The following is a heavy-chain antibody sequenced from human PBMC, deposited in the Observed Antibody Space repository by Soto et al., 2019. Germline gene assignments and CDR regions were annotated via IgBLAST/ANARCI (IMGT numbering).Heavy chain of an antibody. V-gene: IGHV3-48*01. J-gene: IGHJ6*02. CDR3: ARDVASYYYGMDV. CDR2: ISDSGSNT. CDR1: GFKISSSS. D-gene: IGHD2-15*01. Sequence: EVQLVESGGGLVQPGGSLRLSCAAFGFKISSSSMNWVRQAPGRGLEWVAYISDSGSNTLYADSVKGRFTVSRDTAKNSLYLQMNSLRAEDTAVYYCARDVASYYYGMDVWGQGTTVTVSS.